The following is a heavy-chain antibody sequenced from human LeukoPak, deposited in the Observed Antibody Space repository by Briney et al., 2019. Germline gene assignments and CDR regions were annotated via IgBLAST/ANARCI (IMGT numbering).Heavy chain of an antibody. CDR3: ARVLGIAAAGTLSLMDV. CDR2: IYYSGST. D-gene: IGHD6-13*01. CDR1: GGSISSYY. Sequence: SETLSLTCTVSGGSISSYYWSWIRQPPGKGLEWIGYIYYSGSTNYNPSLKSRVTISVDTSKNQFSLKLSSVTAADTAVYYCARVLGIAAAGTLSLMDVWGQGTTVTVSS. J-gene: IGHJ6*02. V-gene: IGHV4-59*12.